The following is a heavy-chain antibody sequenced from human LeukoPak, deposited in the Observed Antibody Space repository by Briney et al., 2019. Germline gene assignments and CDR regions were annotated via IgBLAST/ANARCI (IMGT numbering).Heavy chain of an antibody. Sequence: PSETLSLTCTVSGGSIRSDDYYWSWIRQPPGKGLEWIGYIFYTGNTYYNPSLQSRVTFSVDTSKNQFSLKLSSVTAADTAVYFCATVVVVAAANYYYYATDVWGQGTTVTVSS. D-gene: IGHD2-15*01. CDR1: GGSIRSDDYY. J-gene: IGHJ6*02. CDR2: IFYTGNT. V-gene: IGHV4-30-4*01. CDR3: ATVVVVAAANYYYYATDV.